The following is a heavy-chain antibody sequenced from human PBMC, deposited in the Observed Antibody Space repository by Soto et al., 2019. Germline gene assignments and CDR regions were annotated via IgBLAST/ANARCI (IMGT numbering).Heavy chain of an antibody. CDR1: GFTLRSYG. CDR3: AKDFTGSPVHL. V-gene: IGHV3-30*18. J-gene: IGHJ4*02. CDR2: ISFDGSNV. D-gene: IGHD3-9*01. Sequence: SCVASGFTLRSYGMNWVRQAPGKGLEWVAFISFDGSNVNYADSVKGRFTISRDNAKNTLYLQANSLRREDAAVYYCAKDFTGSPVHLWDQGTLVTVSS.